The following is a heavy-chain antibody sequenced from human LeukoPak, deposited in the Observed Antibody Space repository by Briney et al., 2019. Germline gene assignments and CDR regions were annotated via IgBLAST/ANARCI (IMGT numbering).Heavy chain of an antibody. CDR2: ISYDGSNK. J-gene: IGHJ4*02. CDR3: ARELDILTGYYINY. D-gene: IGHD3-9*01. V-gene: IGHV3-30*03. CDR1: GFTFSSYG. Sequence: GGSLRLSCAASGFTFSSYGMHWVRQAPGKGLEWVAVISYDGSNKYYADSVKGRFTISRDNSKNTLYLQMNSLRAEDTAVYCCARELDILTGYYINYWGQGTLVTVSS.